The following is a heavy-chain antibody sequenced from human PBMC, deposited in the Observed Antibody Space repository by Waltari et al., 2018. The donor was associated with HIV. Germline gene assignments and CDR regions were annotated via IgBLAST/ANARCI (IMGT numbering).Heavy chain of an antibody. CDR2: IRGGGET. V-gene: IGHV3-23*01. D-gene: IGHD3-10*01. CDR1: GFIFTDFA. Sequence: QLLESGGGLVETGGSLRLSCAASGFIFTDFAMDWVRQAPGKGLEWVSAIRGGGETFYADSVKGRFTISRDNSKNTLYLQMNSLRADDAAVYYCVKDSGRAADVFDLWGQGTMVTVSS. J-gene: IGHJ3*01. CDR3: VKDSGRAADVFDL.